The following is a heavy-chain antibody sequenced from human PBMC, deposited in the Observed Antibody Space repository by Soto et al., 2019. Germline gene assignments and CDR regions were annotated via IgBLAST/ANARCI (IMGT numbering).Heavy chain of an antibody. CDR3: ARDPFGELLGYFDY. V-gene: IGHV3-30-3*01. Sequence: QVQLVESGGGVVQPGRSLRLSCAASGFTFSSYAMHWVRQAPGKGLEWVAVISYDGSNKYYADSVKGRFTISRDNSKNTLYLQMNSLRAEDTAVYYCARDPFGELLGYFDYWGQGTLVTVSS. CDR2: ISYDGSNK. D-gene: IGHD3-10*01. J-gene: IGHJ4*02. CDR1: GFTFSSYA.